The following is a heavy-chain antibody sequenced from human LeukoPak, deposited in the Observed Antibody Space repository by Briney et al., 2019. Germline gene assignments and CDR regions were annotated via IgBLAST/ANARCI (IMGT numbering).Heavy chain of an antibody. V-gene: IGHV3-48*04. J-gene: IGHJ4*02. CDR1: GFIFGRDS. D-gene: IGHD3/OR15-3a*01. CDR3: VREIDGRYFDY. Sequence: GGSLRLSCAASGFIFGRDSMNWVRQAPGRGLEWISYISRDSDIRYYADSVRGRFHISRDNAKNSLYLQMNSLRVEDTAVYYCVREIDGRYFDYWGQGTLVTVSS. CDR2: ISRDSDIR.